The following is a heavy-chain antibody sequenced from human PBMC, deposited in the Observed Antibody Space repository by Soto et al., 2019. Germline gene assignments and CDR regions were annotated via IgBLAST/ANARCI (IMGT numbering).Heavy chain of an antibody. CDR1: GYSFTFTSYG. CDR2: ISAYNGNT. J-gene: IGHJ4*02. D-gene: IGHD6-13*01. Sequence: ASVKVSCKASGYSFTFTSYGISWVRQAPGQGLEWMGWISAYNGNTNYAQKLQGRVTMTTDTSTSAAYMELRSLRSDDTAVYYCARDAATFPGIALVDYWGQGTLVTVSS. V-gene: IGHV1-18*01. CDR3: ARDAATFPGIALVDY.